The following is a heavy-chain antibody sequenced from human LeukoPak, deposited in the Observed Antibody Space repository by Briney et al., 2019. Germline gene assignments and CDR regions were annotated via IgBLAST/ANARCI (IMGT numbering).Heavy chain of an antibody. CDR1: GYTFTGHY. CDR2: INPNSGGT. V-gene: IGHV1-2*02. Sequence: ASVRVSCKASGYTFTGHYMHWVRQAPGQGLEWMGWINPNSGGTNYAQKFQGRVTMTRDTSISTAYMELSRLRSDDTAVYYCARVGRREQLGKNWFDPWGQGTLVTVSS. D-gene: IGHD6-6*01. J-gene: IGHJ5*02. CDR3: ARVGRREQLGKNWFDP.